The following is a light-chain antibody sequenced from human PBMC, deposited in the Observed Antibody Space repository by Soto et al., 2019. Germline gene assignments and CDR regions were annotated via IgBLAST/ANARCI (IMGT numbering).Light chain of an antibody. J-gene: IGKJ2*01. V-gene: IGKV1-5*03. CDR3: LSYDSYSYT. CDR1: QNINNR. CDR2: KAS. Sequence: DIQMTQSPSTLSASVGDRVTITCRASQNINNRLAWYQQKPGRAPNLLIYKASILESGVPSRFSGSGSGTEFTLTISSLQPDDFATYFCLSYDSYSYTFGQGTELEIK.